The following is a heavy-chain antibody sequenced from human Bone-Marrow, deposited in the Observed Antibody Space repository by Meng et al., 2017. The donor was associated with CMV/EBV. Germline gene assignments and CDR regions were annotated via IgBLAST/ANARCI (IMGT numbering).Heavy chain of an antibody. Sequence: GGSLRLSCAASGFTFSGYTMNWVRQAPGKGLEWVSYILSGTNDIYYADSMKGRFTISRDNAKNSLYLQMNSLRAEDTAVYCCARSGDYGDYFDYWGQGTLVTVSS. V-gene: IGHV3-21*01. CDR3: ARSGDYGDYFDY. J-gene: IGHJ4*02. CDR1: GFTFSGYT. CDR2: ILSGTNDI. D-gene: IGHD4-17*01.